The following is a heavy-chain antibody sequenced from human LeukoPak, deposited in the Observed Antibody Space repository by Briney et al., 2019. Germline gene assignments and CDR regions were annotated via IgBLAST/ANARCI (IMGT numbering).Heavy chain of an antibody. CDR2: IYYSGST. CDR3: ARSERIIMILGGAFDI. CDR1: GDSISSYY. J-gene: IGHJ3*02. Sequence: SETLSLTCTVSGDSISSYYWSWIRQPPGKGLEWIGYIYYSGSTNYSPSLKSRVTISVDTSKNQFSLKMSSVTAADTAVYYCARSERIIMILGGAFDIWGQGTVVTVSS. D-gene: IGHD3-22*01. V-gene: IGHV4-59*08.